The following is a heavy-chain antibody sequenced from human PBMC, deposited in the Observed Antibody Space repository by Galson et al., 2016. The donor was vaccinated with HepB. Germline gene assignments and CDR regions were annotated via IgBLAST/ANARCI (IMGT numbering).Heavy chain of an antibody. D-gene: IGHD1/OR15-1a*01. CDR2: MYSGGVT. CDR1: GSTVNNNY. Sequence: SLRLSCAVSGSTVNNNYMSWVRQAPGKGLEGVSVMYSGGVTNYGDSVKGRATISRDNSKNILYLQLNSLRVEDTGVYYCATHPEHPHGSSGGQGTLVTVSS. CDR3: ATHPEHPHGSS. V-gene: IGHV3-66*01. J-gene: IGHJ4*02.